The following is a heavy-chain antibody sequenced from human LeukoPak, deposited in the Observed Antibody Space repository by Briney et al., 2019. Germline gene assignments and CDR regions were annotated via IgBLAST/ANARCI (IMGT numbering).Heavy chain of an antibody. D-gene: IGHD2-2*01. CDR3: TRRFCSSTSCYGDFDAFDI. Sequence: PGGSLRLSCAASGFTFRGSAMHGVREASGKGLEWVGRSRSKANSYATAYAASVKGRFTISRDDSKNTAYLQMNSLKTEDTAVYYCTRRFCSSTSCYGDFDAFDIWGQGTMVTVSS. V-gene: IGHV3-73*01. J-gene: IGHJ3*02. CDR1: GFTFRGSA. CDR2: SRSKANSYAT.